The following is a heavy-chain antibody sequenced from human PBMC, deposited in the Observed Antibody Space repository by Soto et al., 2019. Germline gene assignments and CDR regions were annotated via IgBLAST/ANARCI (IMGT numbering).Heavy chain of an antibody. V-gene: IGHV4-59*08. CDR2: IYYGGST. Sequence: SETLSLTCTVSGDSISTDYWSWSRQSPGKGLEWIGFIYYGGSTNYNPSLKSRVTISVDTPKNQFSLKLSSVTAADTAVYYCAKNWNWGSLVHWGQGTLVTVS. J-gene: IGHJ4*02. CDR1: GDSISTDY. CDR3: AKNWNWGSLVH. D-gene: IGHD7-27*01.